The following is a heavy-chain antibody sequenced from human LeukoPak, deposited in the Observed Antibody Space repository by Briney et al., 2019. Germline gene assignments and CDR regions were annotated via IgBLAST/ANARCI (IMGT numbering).Heavy chain of an antibody. V-gene: IGHV3-48*03. J-gene: IGHJ6*03. D-gene: IGHD1-26*01. CDR1: GFTFSSYE. CDR3: AKEWELRVKYYYYYMDV. CDR2: ISSSGSTI. Sequence: GGSLRLSCAASGFTFSSYEMNWVRQAPGKGLEWVSYISSSGSTIYYADSVKGRFTISRDNAKNSLYLQMNSLRAEDTAVYYCAKEWELRVKYYYYYMDVWGKGTTVTVSS.